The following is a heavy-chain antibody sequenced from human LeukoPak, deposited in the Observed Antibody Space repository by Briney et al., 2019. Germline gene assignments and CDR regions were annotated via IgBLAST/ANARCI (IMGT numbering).Heavy chain of an antibody. V-gene: IGHV3-48*03. CDR2: VSSSGSTI. CDR1: GFTFSSYE. J-gene: IGHJ6*04. D-gene: IGHD3-10*02. CDR3: AELGITMIGGV. Sequence: GGSLRLSCPASGFTFSSYEMNWVRQPPGKGLEWVSYVSSSGSTIYYADSVKGRFTISRDNAKNSLYLQMSSLRAEDTAVYYCAELGITMIGGVWGKGTTVTISS.